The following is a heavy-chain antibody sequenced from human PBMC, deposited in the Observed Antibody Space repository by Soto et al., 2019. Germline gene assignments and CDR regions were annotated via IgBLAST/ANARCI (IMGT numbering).Heavy chain of an antibody. J-gene: IGHJ3*01. CDR2: IDPTDSFT. V-gene: IGHV5-10-1*01. CDR1: GYKFTTFW. CDR3: ARPASGGSRDAFYV. D-gene: IGHD2-15*01. Sequence: PGESLKISCKASGYKFTTFWLNWVRQTPGKGLEWLGRIDPTDSFTNYSPPFEGHVTISVDRSISTAYLQWNSLQASDTAIYYCARPASGGSRDAFYVWGQGTTVTVSS.